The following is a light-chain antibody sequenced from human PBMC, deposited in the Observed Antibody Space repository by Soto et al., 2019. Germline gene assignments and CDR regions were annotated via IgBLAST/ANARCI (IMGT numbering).Light chain of an antibody. Sequence: EIVLTQSPATLSLSPGERASLSCRASQSVINYLAWHQQKPGQVHRLLIYDASNRATGVPVRFSGSGSGTDFTLTISSLEPEDFAVYYCQQRSNWPPLTFGGGTKVEIK. CDR3: QQRSNWPPLT. CDR2: DAS. J-gene: IGKJ4*01. CDR1: QSVINY. V-gene: IGKV3-11*01.